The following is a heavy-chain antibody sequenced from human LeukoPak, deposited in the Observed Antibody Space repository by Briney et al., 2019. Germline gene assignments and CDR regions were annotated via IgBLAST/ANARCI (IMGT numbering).Heavy chain of an antibody. D-gene: IGHD3-10*01. V-gene: IGHV4-39*07. J-gene: IGHJ4*02. CDR2: INHSGST. Sequence: PSETLSLTCTVSGGSISNGDHYWGWIRQPPGKGLEWIGEINHSGSTNYNPSLKSRVTISVDTSKNQFSLKLSSVTAADTAVYYCARVRITMVRGVIITQMRYFDYWGQGTLVTVSS. CDR3: ARVRITMVRGVIITQMRYFDY. CDR1: GGSISNGDHY.